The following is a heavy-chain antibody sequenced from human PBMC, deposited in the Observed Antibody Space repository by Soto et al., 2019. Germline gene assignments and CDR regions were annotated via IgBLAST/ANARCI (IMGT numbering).Heavy chain of an antibody. D-gene: IGHD3-10*01. J-gene: IGHJ6*02. CDR1: GYTFTSYG. Sequence: ASVKVSCKASGYTFTSYGISWVRQAPGQGLEWMGWISAYNGNTNYAQKLQGRVTMTTDTSTSTAYMELRSLRSDDTAVYYCARARLLWFGEPPHYYYYGMDVWGQGTTVTVSS. V-gene: IGHV1-18*01. CDR3: ARARLLWFGEPPHYYYYGMDV. CDR2: ISAYNGNT.